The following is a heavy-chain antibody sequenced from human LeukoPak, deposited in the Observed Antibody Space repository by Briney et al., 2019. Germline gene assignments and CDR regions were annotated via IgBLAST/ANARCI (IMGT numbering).Heavy chain of an antibody. CDR3: ARAGVTNQLGETYWYFDL. CDR1: GFTFSSYW. Sequence: PGGSLRLSCAASGFTFSSYWMSWVRQAPGKGLEWVANIKQDGSEKYYVDSMKGRFTVSRDNAANSLYLQMSNLGVEDTAVYSCARAGVTNQLGETYWYFDLWGRGTLVTVSS. CDR2: IKQDGSEK. J-gene: IGHJ2*01. V-gene: IGHV3-7*01. D-gene: IGHD1-1*01.